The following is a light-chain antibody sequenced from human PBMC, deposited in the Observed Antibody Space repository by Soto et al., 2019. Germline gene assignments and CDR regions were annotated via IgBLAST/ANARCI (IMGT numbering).Light chain of an antibody. J-gene: IGKJ2*01. V-gene: IGKV3-20*01. CDR2: GAS. Sequence: EIVLTQSPGTLSLSPGERATLSCRASQSGSSSTYLAWYQQKPGQAPRLLIYGASSSATSIADRFSGSGSGTDFTLTISRLEPADFAVYYCRQYGSSPSYTFGQGTKLEIK. CDR1: QSGSSSTY. CDR3: RQYGSSPSYT.